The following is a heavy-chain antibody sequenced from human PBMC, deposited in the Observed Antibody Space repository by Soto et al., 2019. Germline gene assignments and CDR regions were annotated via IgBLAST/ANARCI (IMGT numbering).Heavy chain of an antibody. Sequence: EVQLVESGGGLVQPGGSLRLSCAVSGFTLSDHDMDWVRQAPGKGLEWVGRSRNKGNRYTTEYAASVKGRFTMSRDESRNSVHLQMSSLKTEDTAVYYCARAGYARGFDYWGQGTLVTVSS. CDR2: SRNKGNRYTT. D-gene: IGHD2-2*01. CDR1: GFTLSDHD. V-gene: IGHV3-72*01. J-gene: IGHJ4*02. CDR3: ARAGYARGFDY.